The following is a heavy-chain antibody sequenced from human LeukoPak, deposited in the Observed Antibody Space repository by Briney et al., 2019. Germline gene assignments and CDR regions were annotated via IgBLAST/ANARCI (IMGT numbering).Heavy chain of an antibody. CDR1: GGSISSGGYY. D-gene: IGHD3-3*01. V-gene: IGHV4-31*03. CDR3: ARGPVLVLRFRGFDP. J-gene: IGHJ5*02. Sequence: SQTLSLTCTVSGGSISSGGYYWSWIRQHPGKGLEWIGYIYYSGSTYYNPSLKSRVTISVDTSKNQFSLKLSSVTAADTAVYYCARGPVLVLRFRGFDPWGQGTLVTVSS. CDR2: IYYSGST.